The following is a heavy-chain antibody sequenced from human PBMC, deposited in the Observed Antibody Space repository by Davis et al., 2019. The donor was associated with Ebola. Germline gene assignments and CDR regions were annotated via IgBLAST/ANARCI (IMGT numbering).Heavy chain of an antibody. J-gene: IGHJ6*02. CDR3: ARSMIGGYSGYDYYYYYGMDV. D-gene: IGHD5-12*01. CDR1: GYTFTSYG. Sequence: ASVKVSCKASGYTFTSYGISWVRQAPGQGLEWMGWINAGNGNTKYSQKFQGRVTITRDTSASTAYMELSSLRSEDTAVYYCARSMIGGYSGYDYYYYYGMDVWGQGTTVTVSS. CDR2: INAGNGNT. V-gene: IGHV1-18*01.